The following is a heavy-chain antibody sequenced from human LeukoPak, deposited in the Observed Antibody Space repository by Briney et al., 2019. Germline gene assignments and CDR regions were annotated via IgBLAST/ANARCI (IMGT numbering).Heavy chain of an antibody. J-gene: IGHJ4*02. CDR3: ARVGWRWLQFPDY. D-gene: IGHD5-24*01. CDR1: GYTFTGYY. V-gene: IGHV1-2*06. Sequence: GASVKVSCKASGYTFTGYYMHWVRQAPGQGLEWMGRINPNSGGTNYAQKFQGRVTMTRDTSISTAYMELSRLRSDDTAVYYCARVGWRWLQFPDYWGQGTLDTVSS. CDR2: INPNSGGT.